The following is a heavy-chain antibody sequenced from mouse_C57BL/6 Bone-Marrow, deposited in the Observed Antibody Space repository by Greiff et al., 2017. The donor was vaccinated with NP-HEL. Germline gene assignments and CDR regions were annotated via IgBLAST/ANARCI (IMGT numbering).Heavy chain of an antibody. J-gene: IGHJ1*03. CDR3: ARHDVLLRHWYFDV. CDR1: GYTFTEYT. V-gene: IGHV1-62-2*01. D-gene: IGHD1-2*01. CDR2: VFPGSGSI. Sequence: QVQLQQSGAELVKPGASVKLSCKASGYTFTEYTIHWVKQRSGQGLEWFGWVFPGSGSIKSNEKFKDTATLTADKSSRTVFMELSSLTYEDFAVYFCARHDVLLRHWYFDVWGTGTTVTVSS.